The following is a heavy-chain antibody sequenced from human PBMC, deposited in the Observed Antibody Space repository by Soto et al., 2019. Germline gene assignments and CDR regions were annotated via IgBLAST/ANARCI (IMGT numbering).Heavy chain of an antibody. V-gene: IGHV3-15*07. CDR1: GLTFNNAW. CDR3: STDSVIPT. CDR2: IKKKTDGGTT. D-gene: IGHD2-21*01. Sequence: EVQLVESGGGLVKPGGSLRLSYAASGLTFNNAWMNWVRQAPGKGLEWVGRIKKKTDGGTTDYAAPVKGRFTISRDDSKNTLFLQMDSLKTEDTGVYYCSTDSVIPTWGQGTLVTVSS. J-gene: IGHJ5*02.